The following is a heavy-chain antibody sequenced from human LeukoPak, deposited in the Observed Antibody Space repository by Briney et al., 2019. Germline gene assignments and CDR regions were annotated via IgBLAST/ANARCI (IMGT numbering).Heavy chain of an antibody. CDR1: GDSISSYY. CDR3: AREGAGNFGGACYLNWFDP. J-gene: IGHJ5*02. Sequence: SETLSLTCTVSGDSISSYYWSWIWQPPGKGLEWIGYIYYSGSTKYNPSLKSRVTISVDTSKNQFSLKLNSVTAADTAVYYCAREGAGNFGGACYLNWFDPWGQGTLVTVSS. D-gene: IGHD2-21*02. CDR2: IYYSGST. V-gene: IGHV4-59*01.